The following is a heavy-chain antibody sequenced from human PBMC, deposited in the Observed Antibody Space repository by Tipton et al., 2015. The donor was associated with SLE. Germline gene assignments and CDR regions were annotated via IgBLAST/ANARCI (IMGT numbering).Heavy chain of an antibody. CDR3: ARSLWSGYSRTIDY. V-gene: IGHV3-48*01. J-gene: IGHJ4*02. CDR2: ISHSSSTM. D-gene: IGHD3-3*01. Sequence: GSLRLSCVASGLNFNVYSMNWVRQAPGKGLEWVAYISHSSSTMFYADSLKGRLTISRDNARSSLYLQMNSLTVDDTGVYYCARSLWSGYSRTIDYWGQGTLVTVSS. CDR1: GLNFNVYS.